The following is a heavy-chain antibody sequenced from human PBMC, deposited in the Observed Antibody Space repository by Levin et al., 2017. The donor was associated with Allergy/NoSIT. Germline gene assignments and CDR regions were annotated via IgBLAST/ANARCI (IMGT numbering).Heavy chain of an antibody. D-gene: IGHD6-13*01. Sequence: GGSLRLSCAASGFTFSSYNMNWVRQAPGKGLEWVSYISSSSSTIYYADSVKGRFTISRDNAKNSLYLQMNSLRDEDTAVYYCARAQSRYSSSWFEGDAFDIWGQGTMVTVSS. CDR3: ARAQSRYSSSWFEGDAFDI. V-gene: IGHV3-48*02. J-gene: IGHJ3*02. CDR1: GFTFSSYN. CDR2: ISSSSSTI.